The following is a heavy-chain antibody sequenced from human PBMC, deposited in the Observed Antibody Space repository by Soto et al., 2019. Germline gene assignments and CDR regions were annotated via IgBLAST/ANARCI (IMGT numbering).Heavy chain of an antibody. J-gene: IGHJ4*02. CDR1: GFTFSNAW. D-gene: IGHD2-21*01. V-gene: IGHV3-15*01. CDR2: IKSKTDGGTT. Sequence: GGSLRLSCAASGFTFSNAWMSWVRQAPGKGLEWVGRIKSKTDGGTTDYAAPVKGRFTISRDDSKNTLYLQMNSLKTEDTAVYYCTTETPSLEVRYCGGDCYDYWGQGTLVTVSS. CDR3: TTETPSLEVRYCGGDCYDY.